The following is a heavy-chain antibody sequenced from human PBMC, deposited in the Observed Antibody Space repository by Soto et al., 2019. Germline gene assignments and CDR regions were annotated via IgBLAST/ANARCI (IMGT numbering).Heavy chain of an antibody. CDR2: IRSKAYGGTT. CDR1: GFTFGDYA. V-gene: IGHV3-49*04. CDR3: TRISGWYVGFYFDY. Sequence: GGSLRLSCTASGFTFGDYAMSWVRQAPGKGLEWVGFIRSKAYGGTTEYAASVKGRFTISRDDSKSIAYLQMNSLKTEDTAVYYCTRISGWYVGFYFDYWGQGTLVPVSS. J-gene: IGHJ4*02. D-gene: IGHD6-19*01.